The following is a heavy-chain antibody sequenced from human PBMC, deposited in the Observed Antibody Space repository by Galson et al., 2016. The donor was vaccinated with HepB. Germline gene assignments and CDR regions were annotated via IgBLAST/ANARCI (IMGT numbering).Heavy chain of an antibody. Sequence: SLRLSCAASGFTFRNYALSWVRRAPGKGLEWVAHIDGPTPNTHYADSVRGRFSIYRDNSRDTIYLQMDGLTAEDSATYYCTTWLSHHFDYWGQGTRVTVSS. J-gene: IGHJ4*02. D-gene: IGHD5-12*01. V-gene: IGHV3-23*01. CDR3: TTWLSHHFDY. CDR2: IDGPTPNT. CDR1: GFTFRNYA.